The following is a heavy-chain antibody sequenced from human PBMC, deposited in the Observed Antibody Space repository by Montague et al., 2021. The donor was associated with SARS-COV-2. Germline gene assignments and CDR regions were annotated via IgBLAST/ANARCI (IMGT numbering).Heavy chain of an antibody. Sequence: SETLSLTCAVYGGSFSDYHWTWIRQSPGEGLEWVGQINYRGSTKYNPSLKSRVTISIDTSKNQFSLKLTSVTAADTAVYYCARGAPGYWGQGTLVTVSS. J-gene: IGHJ4*02. D-gene: IGHD1-1*01. CDR3: ARGAPGY. CDR1: GGSFSDYH. CDR2: INYRGST. V-gene: IGHV4-34*01.